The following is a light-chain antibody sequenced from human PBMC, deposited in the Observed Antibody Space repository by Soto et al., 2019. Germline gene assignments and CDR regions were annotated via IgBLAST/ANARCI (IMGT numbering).Light chain of an antibody. CDR2: DAS. CDR3: QQRSDWPPIT. Sequence: TVLTQSPATLSLSPGDRARLSCRASQSVGDYLAWYQQKPGQAPRLLIYDASNRAAGVPYRFRGSGSGTDFTLTISSVEPEDFGVYYCQQRSDWPPITLGQGTRLEIK. CDR1: QSVGDY. V-gene: IGKV3-11*01. J-gene: IGKJ5*01.